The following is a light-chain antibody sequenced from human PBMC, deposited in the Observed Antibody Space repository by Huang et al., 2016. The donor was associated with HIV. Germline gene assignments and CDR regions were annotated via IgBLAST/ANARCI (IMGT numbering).Light chain of an antibody. CDR2: AAS. CDR1: QGISSY. V-gene: IGKV1-9*01. Sequence: IQLTQSPSSLSASVGDRVTITCRASQGISSYLAWYQQKPGKAPKLLIYAASTLQSGVPSRFSGSVSGTDFTLTISCLQSEDFATYYCQQYYSYWTFGLGTKVEIK. J-gene: IGKJ1*01. CDR3: QQYYSYWT.